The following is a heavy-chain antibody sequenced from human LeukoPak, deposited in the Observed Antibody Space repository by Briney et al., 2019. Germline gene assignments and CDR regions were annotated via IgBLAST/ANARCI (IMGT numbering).Heavy chain of an antibody. Sequence: GGSLRLSCAASGFTFSSYAMNWVRQAPGQGLEWVSVISDSGSLTYYADSVKGRFTISRDNSKNTLFLQMNSLRAEDTAVYYCAKDARRTNGWYFFDYWGQGTLVTVSS. V-gene: IGHV3-23*01. CDR3: AKDARRTNGWYFFDY. CDR1: GFTFSSYA. CDR2: ISDSGSLT. J-gene: IGHJ4*02. D-gene: IGHD6-19*01.